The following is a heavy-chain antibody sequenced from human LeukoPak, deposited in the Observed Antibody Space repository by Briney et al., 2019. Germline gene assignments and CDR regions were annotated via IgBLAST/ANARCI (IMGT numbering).Heavy chain of an antibody. V-gene: IGHV3-48*04. D-gene: IGHD4-17*01. CDR1: GFTFSSYS. CDR2: ISSSSSTI. CDR3: ARGYGDYDSGWFDP. Sequence: GGSLRLSCAASGFTFSSYSMLWVRQAPGKGLEWVSYISSSSSTIYYADSVKGRFTISRDNAKNTLYLQMNSLTADDTAVYYCARGYGDYDSGWFDPWGQGTLVTVSS. J-gene: IGHJ5*02.